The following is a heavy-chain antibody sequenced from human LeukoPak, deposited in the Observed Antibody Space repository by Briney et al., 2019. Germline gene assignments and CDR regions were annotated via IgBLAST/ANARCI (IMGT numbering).Heavy chain of an antibody. CDR1: GYTFSDYY. V-gene: IGHV1-2*02. J-gene: IGHJ6*03. D-gene: IGHD3-22*01. CDR2: INPNSGGT. Sequence: ASVKVSCKASGYTFSDYYMHWVRQAPGQGLEWMGWINPNSGGTNYAQKFQGRVTMTRDTSISTAYMELSRLRSDDTAVYYCARDRDRTYHSTAYYYYYMDVWGKGTTVTISS. CDR3: ARDRDRTYHSTAYYYYYMDV.